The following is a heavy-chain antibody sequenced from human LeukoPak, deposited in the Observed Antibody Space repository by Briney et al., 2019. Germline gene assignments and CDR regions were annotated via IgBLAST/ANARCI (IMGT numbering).Heavy chain of an antibody. CDR2: IYTSGST. J-gene: IGHJ4*02. V-gene: IGHV4-61*02. CDR3: ARDLPSAGIDY. CDR1: GGSISSGSYY. D-gene: IGHD6-13*01. Sequence: PSQTLSLTCTVSGGSISSGSYYWSWIRQPAGRGLEWIGRIYTSGSTNYNPSLKSLVTLSVDTTKNQLSLKLSSVTAADTAVYYCARDLPSAGIDYWGQGTLVTVSS.